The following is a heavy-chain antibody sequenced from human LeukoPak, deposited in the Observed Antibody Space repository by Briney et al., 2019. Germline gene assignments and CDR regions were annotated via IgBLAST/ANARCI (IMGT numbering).Heavy chain of an antibody. J-gene: IGHJ4*02. CDR1: GYTFTSYD. CDR2: MNPNSGNT. Sequence: ASVKVSCKASGYTFTSYDIDWVRQATGQGLEWMGWMNPNSGNTGYAQKFQGRVTMTRNTSISTAYMELSSLRSGDTAVYYCARGVGATGMVDYWGQGTLVTVSS. V-gene: IGHV1-8*01. D-gene: IGHD1-26*01. CDR3: ARGVGATGMVDY.